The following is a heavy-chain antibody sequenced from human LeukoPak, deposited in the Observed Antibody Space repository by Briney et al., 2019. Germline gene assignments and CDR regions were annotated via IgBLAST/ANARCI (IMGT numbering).Heavy chain of an antibody. CDR1: GGSISSYY. CDR3: ARGARGDYYYYYGMDV. Sequence: SETLSLTCTVSGGSISSYYWSWIRQPPGKGLEWIGYIYYSGSTNYNPPLKSRVTISVDTSKNQFSLKLSSVTAADTAVYYCARGARGDYYYYYGMDVWGQGTTVTVSS. J-gene: IGHJ6*02. D-gene: IGHD2-21*02. V-gene: IGHV4-59*01. CDR2: IYYSGST.